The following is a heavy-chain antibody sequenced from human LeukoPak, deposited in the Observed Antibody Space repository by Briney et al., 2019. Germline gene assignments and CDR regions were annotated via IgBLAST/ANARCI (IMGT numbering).Heavy chain of an antibody. J-gene: IGHJ4*02. Sequence: SETLSLTCTVSGGSISSYYWNWIRQPAGKGLEWIGRIYTSGSTSYNPSLESRVTMSVDTSKNHFSLRLTSVTAADTAVYYCARDGRSTYGSNLLDYWGQGTLVTVSS. CDR3: ARDGRSTYGSNLLDY. CDR1: GGSISSYY. V-gene: IGHV4-4*07. D-gene: IGHD4/OR15-4a*01. CDR2: IYTSGST.